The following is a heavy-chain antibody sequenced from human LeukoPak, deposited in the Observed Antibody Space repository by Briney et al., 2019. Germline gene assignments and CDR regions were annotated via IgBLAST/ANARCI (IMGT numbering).Heavy chain of an antibody. D-gene: IGHD4-23*01. Sequence: PSETLSLTCAVYGGSFSGYYWSWIRQPPGKGLEWIGEINHSGSTNYNPSLKSRVTISVDTSKNQFSLKLSSVTAADTAVYYCARERLLTLPGPSLGYDYWGQGTLVTVSS. CDR2: INHSGST. V-gene: IGHV4-34*01. J-gene: IGHJ4*02. CDR3: ARERLLTLPGPSLGYDY. CDR1: GGSFSGYY.